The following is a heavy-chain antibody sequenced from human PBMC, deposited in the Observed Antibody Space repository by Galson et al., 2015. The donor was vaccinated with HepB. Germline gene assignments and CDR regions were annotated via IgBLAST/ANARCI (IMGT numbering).Heavy chain of an antibody. CDR1: GFTLRSYG. J-gene: IGHJ4*02. CDR3: ARDGSHYDVDY. CDR2: ISSGGGRK. Sequence: SLRLSCAASGFTLRSYGMHWVRLAPGKGLEWVAFISSGGGRKDYADSVRGRFSISRDDSRDILYLKMNSLRVDDAARYYCARDGSHYDVDYWGQGTLVTVFS. V-gene: IGHV3-33*08. D-gene: IGHD1-26*01.